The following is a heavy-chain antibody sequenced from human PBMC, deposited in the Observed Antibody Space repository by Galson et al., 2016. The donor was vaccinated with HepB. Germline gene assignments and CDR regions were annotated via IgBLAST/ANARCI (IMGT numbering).Heavy chain of an antibody. CDR1: GFSFSDCS. D-gene: IGHD1-14*01. CDR3: ARGRIGGDYYYMDV. V-gene: IGHV3-21*01. J-gene: IGHJ6*03. Sequence: SLRLSCAASGFSFSDCSMNWVRQAPGKGLEWVSSISSGSTYMYYADSVKGRFTISRDNAKNSLYLQMNSLRVEDTALYYCARGRIGGDYYYMDVWGKGTTVTVSS. CDR2: ISSGSTYM.